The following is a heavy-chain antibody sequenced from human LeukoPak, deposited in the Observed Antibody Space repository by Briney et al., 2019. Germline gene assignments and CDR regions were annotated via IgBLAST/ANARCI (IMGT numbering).Heavy chain of an antibody. V-gene: IGHV1-18*01. J-gene: IGHJ4*02. CDR3: ASNDFWSGSGPYYFDY. Sequence: ASVKVSCKASGYTFTSYGISWVRQAPGQGLEWMGWISAYNGNTNYAQKLQGRVTMTTDTSTRTAYMELRSLRSDDTAVYYCASNDFWSGSGPYYFDYWGQGTLVTVSS. D-gene: IGHD3-3*01. CDR2: ISAYNGNT. CDR1: GYTFTSYG.